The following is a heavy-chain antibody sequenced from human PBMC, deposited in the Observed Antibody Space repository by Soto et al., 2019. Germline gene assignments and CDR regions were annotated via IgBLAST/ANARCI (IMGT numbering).Heavy chain of an antibody. CDR3: ARGGNRYSNVASGVGGFDY. CDR2: VYHTGST. CDR1: GASISSSY. V-gene: IGHV4-59*01. D-gene: IGHD5-12*01. Sequence: PSETVSLTCTVSGASISSSYWSWIRQSPGKGLEWIGYVYHTGSTNYNPSLKSRVTISLDTSKSQFSLNLTSLTTADTAVYFCARGGNRYSNVASGVGGFDYWGQGSLVTVSS. J-gene: IGHJ4*02.